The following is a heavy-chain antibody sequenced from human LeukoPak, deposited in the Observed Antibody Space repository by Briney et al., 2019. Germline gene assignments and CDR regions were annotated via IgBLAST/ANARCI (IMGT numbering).Heavy chain of an antibody. CDR2: IYHSGSA. D-gene: IGHD3-22*01. Sequence: PSETLSLTCTVSGYSISSGYYWGWIRQPPGKELEWIGNIYHSGSAYYNPSLQSRVTISVDTSKNQFSLKVRSVTAADTAVYYCARERDFYDSSGSPSYWGQGTLVIVSS. CDR3: ARERDFYDSSGSPSY. V-gene: IGHV4-38-2*02. J-gene: IGHJ4*02. CDR1: GYSISSGYY.